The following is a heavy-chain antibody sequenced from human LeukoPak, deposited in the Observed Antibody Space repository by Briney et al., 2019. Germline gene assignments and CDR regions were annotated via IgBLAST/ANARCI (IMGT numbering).Heavy chain of an antibody. CDR2: IDTSGST. V-gene: IGHV4-61*02. CDR1: GGSISSGSYY. D-gene: IGHD6-13*01. Sequence: SSETLSLTCTVSGGSISSGSYYWSWIRQPAGKGLEWIGRIDTSGSTNYNPSLKSRVTISVDTSKNQFSLKLSSVTAADTAVYYCARGASMGMAAAGDFDYWGQGTLVTVSS. CDR3: ARGASMGMAAAGDFDY. J-gene: IGHJ4*02.